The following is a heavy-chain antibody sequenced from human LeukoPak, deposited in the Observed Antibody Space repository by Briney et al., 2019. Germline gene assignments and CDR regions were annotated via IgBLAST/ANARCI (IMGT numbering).Heavy chain of an antibody. CDR1: GDYNSSSSYY. CDR3: ARRRYYDSTGYFE. Sequence: SETLSLXCAVSGDYNSSSSYYWGWSRQSPGTGPEWIGDIYHSGRTYYNPSLKSRVAISIDTSKNQFSLRLRSMTAADTAVFYCARRRYYDSTGYFEWGRGTLVTVSS. V-gene: IGHV4-39*01. CDR2: IYHSGRT. J-gene: IGHJ1*01. D-gene: IGHD3-22*01.